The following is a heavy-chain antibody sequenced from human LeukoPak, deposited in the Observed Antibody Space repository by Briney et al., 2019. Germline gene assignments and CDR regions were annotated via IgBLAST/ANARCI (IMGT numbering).Heavy chain of an antibody. CDR2: IRSKAYGGTT. D-gene: IGHD2-15*01. J-gene: IGHJ4*02. CDR3: TLSGGIY. Sequence: GGSLRLSCAASGFTFSSYAMSWVRQAPGKGLEWVGFIRSKAYGGTTEYAASVKGRFTISRDDSKSIAYLQMNSLKTEDTAVYYCTLSGGIYWGQGTLVTVSS. V-gene: IGHV3-49*04. CDR1: GFTFSSYA.